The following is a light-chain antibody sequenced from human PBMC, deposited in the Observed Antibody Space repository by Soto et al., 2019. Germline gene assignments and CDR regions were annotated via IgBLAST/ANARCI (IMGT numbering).Light chain of an antibody. J-gene: IGLJ1*01. CDR2: SNT. V-gene: IGLV1-40*01. CDR1: SSNIGAGYD. CDR3: QSYDRTLSGSTYV. Sequence: QSVLTQPPSVSGAPGQRVTISCTGSSSNIGAGYDVHWYQQLPGTAPKLLIYSNTNRPSGVPDRFSASKSGASAFLAITGLQAEDEADYYCQSYDRTLSGSTYVFGTGTKLTVL.